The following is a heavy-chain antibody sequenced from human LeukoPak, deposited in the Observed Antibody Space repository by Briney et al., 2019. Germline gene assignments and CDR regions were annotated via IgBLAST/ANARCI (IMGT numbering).Heavy chain of an antibody. CDR2: IYHSGST. CDR1: GGSISSGGYS. J-gene: IGHJ4*02. V-gene: IGHV4-30-2*01. Sequence: SETLSLTCAVSGGSISSGGYSWSWIRQPPGKGLEWIGYIYHSGSTYYNPSLKSRVTISVDRSKNQFSLKLSSVTAADTAVYYCATYSSGYQRNDYWGQGTLVTVSS. D-gene: IGHD3-22*01. CDR3: ATYSSGYQRNDY.